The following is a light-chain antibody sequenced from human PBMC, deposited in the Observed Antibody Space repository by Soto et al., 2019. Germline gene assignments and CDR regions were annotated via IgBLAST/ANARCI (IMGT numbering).Light chain of an antibody. Sequence: QSVLTQPPSASGTPGQRVTISCSGSSSNIETNLVHWYQHLPGASPRLLIYNNDHRPPGVPVRFSASKSGTSASLAMSGLRSEDEADYYCTGTDDRLTGPVFGGGTKLTVL. CDR1: SSNIETNL. V-gene: IGLV1-47*02. J-gene: IGLJ2*01. CDR2: NND. CDR3: TGTDDRLTGPV.